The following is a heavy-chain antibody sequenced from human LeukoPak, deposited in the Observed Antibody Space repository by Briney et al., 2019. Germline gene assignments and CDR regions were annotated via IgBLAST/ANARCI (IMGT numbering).Heavy chain of an antibody. CDR3: AREMATMSLGWILDY. J-gene: IGHJ4*02. V-gene: IGHV3-30-3*01. D-gene: IGHD5-24*01. CDR2: ISYDGSNK. Sequence: GGSLRLSCAASEFTFSSYAMYWVRQAPGKGLEWVAIISYDGSNKYYADSVKGRFTISRDNSKNTLYLQMNSLRAEDTAVYYCAREMATMSLGWILDYWGQGTLVTVSS. CDR1: EFTFSSYA.